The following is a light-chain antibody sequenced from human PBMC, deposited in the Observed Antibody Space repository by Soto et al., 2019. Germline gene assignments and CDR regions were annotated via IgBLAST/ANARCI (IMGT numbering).Light chain of an antibody. CDR3: QSYDSSLSGSYV. CDR2: EVN. CDR1: SSDVGGYDY. V-gene: IGLV2-14*01. Sequence: QSVLTQPASVSGSPGQSITISCTGTSSDVGGYDYVSWYQLHPGKPPKLMVFEVNNRPSAVSYRFSGSKSGNTASLTISGLQAEDEADYYCQSYDSSLSGSYVFGTGTKVNV. J-gene: IGLJ1*01.